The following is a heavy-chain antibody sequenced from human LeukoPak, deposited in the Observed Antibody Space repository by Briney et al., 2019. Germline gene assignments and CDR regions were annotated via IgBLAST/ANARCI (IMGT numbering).Heavy chain of an antibody. Sequence: ASVKVSYKASGYTFTSYGISWVRQAPGQGLEWMGWISAYNGNTNYAQKLQGRVTMTTDTSTSTAYMELRSLRSDDTAVYYCARAKYYDSSGPGDYWGQGTLVTVSS. CDR3: ARAKYYDSSGPGDY. CDR1: GYTFTSYG. V-gene: IGHV1-18*01. CDR2: ISAYNGNT. D-gene: IGHD3-22*01. J-gene: IGHJ4*02.